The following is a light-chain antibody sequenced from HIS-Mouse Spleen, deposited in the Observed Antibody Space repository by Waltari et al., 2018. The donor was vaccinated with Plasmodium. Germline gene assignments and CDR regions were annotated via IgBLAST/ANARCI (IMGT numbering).Light chain of an antibody. Sequence: DIQMTQSPSSLSASVGDRVTITCRASQSISSYLNWYQQKPGKAPKLLIYAASSLQSGVPSRFSGSGSGTDFTINISRLQPEDFATYYCQQNNNTWTFGQGTKVEIK. J-gene: IGKJ1*01. CDR3: QQNNNTWT. CDR1: QSISSY. CDR2: AAS. V-gene: IGKV1-39*01.